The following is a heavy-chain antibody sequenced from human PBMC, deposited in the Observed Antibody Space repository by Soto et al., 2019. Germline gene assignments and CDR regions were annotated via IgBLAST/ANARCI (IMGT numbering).Heavy chain of an antibody. CDR2: ISAYNGNT. V-gene: IGHV1-18*01. Sequence: QVQLVQSGAEVKKPGASVKVSCKASGYTFTSYGISWVRQAPGQGLEWMGWISAYNGNTNYAQKLQSRVTMTTDPSTSTAYMELRSLRSGDTAVYYCARDAGVSGELYYWGQGTLVTVSS. CDR3: ARDAGVSGELYY. J-gene: IGHJ4*02. CDR1: GYTFTSYG. D-gene: IGHD1-7*01.